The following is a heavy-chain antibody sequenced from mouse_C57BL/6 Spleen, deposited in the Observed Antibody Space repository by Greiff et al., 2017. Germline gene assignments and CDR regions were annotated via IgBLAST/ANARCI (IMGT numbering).Heavy chain of an antibody. Sequence: EVQLQQSGAELVRPGASVKLSCTASGFNIKDDYMHWVKQRPEQGLEWIGWIDPENGDTEYASKFQGKATITADTSSNTAYLQLSSLTSEGTAVYYCTTTTVVDYWGQGTLVTVSA. V-gene: IGHV14-4*01. J-gene: IGHJ3*01. CDR2: IDPENGDT. D-gene: IGHD1-1*01. CDR1: GFNIKDDY. CDR3: TTTTVVDY.